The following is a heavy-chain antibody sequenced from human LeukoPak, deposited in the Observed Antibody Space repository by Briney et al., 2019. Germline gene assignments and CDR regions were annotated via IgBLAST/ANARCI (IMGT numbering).Heavy chain of an antibody. Sequence: PGGSLRLSCAAYGFTFSSYGMHWVRQAPGKGLEWVAFIQYDVSNEYYADSVKGRFTISRDNSKNTLCLQMNSLRAEDTAVVEIATIISFEYWGQGTLVTVSS. CDR3: ATIISFEY. CDR2: IQYDVSNE. D-gene: IGHD5-24*01. J-gene: IGHJ4*02. V-gene: IGHV3-30*02. CDR1: GFTFSSYG.